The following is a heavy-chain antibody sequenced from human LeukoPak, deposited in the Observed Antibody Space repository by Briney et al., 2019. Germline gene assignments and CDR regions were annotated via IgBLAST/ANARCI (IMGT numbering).Heavy chain of an antibody. J-gene: IGHJ4*02. V-gene: IGHV1-46*01. D-gene: IGHD3-3*01. CDR3: ATVPRLAIFGVVYFDY. Sequence: ASVKVSCKASGYTFTSYYMHWVRQAPGQGLEWMGIINPSGGSTSYAQKFQGRVTMTRDTSTSTVYMELSSLRSEDTAVYYCATVPRLAIFGVVYFDYWGQGTLVTVSS. CDR2: INPSGGST. CDR1: GYTFTSYY.